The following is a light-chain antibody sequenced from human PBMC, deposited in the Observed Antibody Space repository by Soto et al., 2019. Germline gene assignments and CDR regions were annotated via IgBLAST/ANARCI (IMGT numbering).Light chain of an antibody. CDR1: SSDVGAYKY. CDR2: EVS. J-gene: IGLJ3*02. V-gene: IGLV2-8*01. CDR3: TSYVGSNIWV. Sequence: QSALTQPPSASGSPGQSVTISCTGTSSDVGAYKYVSWYQQYPGKAPKLMIYEVSKRPSGVPDRFSGSKSGNTASLTVSGLKAEDGADYYCTSYVGSNIWVFGGGTKLAVL.